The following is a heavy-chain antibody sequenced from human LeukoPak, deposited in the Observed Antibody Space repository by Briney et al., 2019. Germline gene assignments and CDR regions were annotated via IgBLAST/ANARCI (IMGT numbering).Heavy chain of an antibody. CDR1: VYTFTGYY. D-gene: IGHD6-25*01. Sequence: ASVKVSCKASVYTFTGYYMHWVRQAPGQRLEGMGWINPNSCGTNYAQKFQGRLTMTRHTSFSRAYMDLSRLRSHATAVYHCARGKRIRYGYPIDYWGQGTLVTVS. J-gene: IGHJ4*02. V-gene: IGHV1-2*02. CDR3: ARGKRIRYGYPIDY. CDR2: INPNSCGT.